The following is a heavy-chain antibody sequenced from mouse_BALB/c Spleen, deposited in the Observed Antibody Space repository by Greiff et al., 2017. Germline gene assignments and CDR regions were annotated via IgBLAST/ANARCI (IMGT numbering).Heavy chain of an antibody. J-gene: IGHJ2*01. CDR3: ARGRYGYDDGYFDY. D-gene: IGHD2-2*01. CDR1: GFTFSSFG. Sequence: EVQLQESGGGLVQPGGSRKLSCAASGFTFSSFGMHWVRQAPEKGLEWVAYISSGSSTIYYADTVKGRFTISRDNPKNTLFLQMTSLRSEDTAMYYCARGRYGYDDGYFDYWGQGTTLTVSS. V-gene: IGHV5-17*02. CDR2: ISSGSSTI.